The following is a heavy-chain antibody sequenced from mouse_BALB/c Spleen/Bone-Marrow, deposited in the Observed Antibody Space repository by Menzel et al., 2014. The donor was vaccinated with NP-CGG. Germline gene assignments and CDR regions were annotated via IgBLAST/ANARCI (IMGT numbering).Heavy chain of an antibody. CDR2: IRSKSNNYAT. Sequence: EVKVEESGGGLVQPKGSLKLSCAASGFTFNTYAMNWVRQAPGKGLEWVARIRSKSNNYATYYADSVKDRFTISRDDSQSMLYLQMNNLKTEDTAMYYCVRQNYDYAWFAYWGQGTLVTVSA. D-gene: IGHD2-4*01. CDR3: VRQNYDYAWFAY. CDR1: GFTFNTYA. V-gene: IGHV10-1*02. J-gene: IGHJ3*01.